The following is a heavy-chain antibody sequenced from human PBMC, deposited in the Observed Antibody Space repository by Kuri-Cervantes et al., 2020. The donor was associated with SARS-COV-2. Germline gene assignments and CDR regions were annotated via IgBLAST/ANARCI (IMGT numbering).Heavy chain of an antibody. CDR1: GGSISSGNYY. Sequence: SATLSLTCTVSGGSISSGNYYWSWIRQHPGKGLEWIGYIYYSGSTYYNPSLKSRVTMSLDTSKNQFSLKLTSVSAADTAVYYCAREWKGRYSGTFTDYWGPGTLVTVSS. D-gene: IGHD5-12*01. CDR2: IYYSGST. J-gene: IGHJ4*02. CDR3: AREWKGRYSGTFTDY. V-gene: IGHV4-31*03.